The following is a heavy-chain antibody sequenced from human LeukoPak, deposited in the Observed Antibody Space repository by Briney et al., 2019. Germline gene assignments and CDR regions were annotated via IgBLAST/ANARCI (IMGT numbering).Heavy chain of an antibody. J-gene: IGHJ4*02. CDR2: IYHSGSA. CDR1: GYSISSGYY. Sequence: SETLSLTCTVSGYSISSGYYWGWIRQPPGKRLEWIGSIYHSGSAYFNPSLKSRVTISVDTSNNQFSLKLSSVTAADTAVYYCASTITVTTDYWGQGTLVTVSS. V-gene: IGHV4-38-2*02. CDR3: ASTITVTTDY. D-gene: IGHD4-17*01.